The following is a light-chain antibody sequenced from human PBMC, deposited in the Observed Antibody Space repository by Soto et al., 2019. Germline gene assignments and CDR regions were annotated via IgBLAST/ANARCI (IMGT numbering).Light chain of an antibody. Sequence: EIVLTQSPATLSSSPGERATLSCRASQSVSSYLAWYQQKPGQAPRLLIYDASNMVTGIPARFSGSGSGTDFTLTISSLEPEDFAVYYCQQRSNWPSITFGQGTRLEIK. CDR3: QQRSNWPSIT. CDR1: QSVSSY. V-gene: IGKV3-11*01. CDR2: DAS. J-gene: IGKJ5*01.